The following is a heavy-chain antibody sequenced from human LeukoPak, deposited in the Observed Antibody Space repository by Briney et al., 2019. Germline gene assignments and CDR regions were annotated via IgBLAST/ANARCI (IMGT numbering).Heavy chain of an antibody. CDR2: IKQDGSEK. CDR1: GFTFSSYW. V-gene: IGHV3-7*01. J-gene: IGHJ4*02. CDR3: ARESGSYYPSYYFDY. Sequence: GGSLRLSCAASGFTFSSYWMSWVRQAPGKGLEWVANIKQDGSEKYYVDSVKGRFTISRDNAKNSLYLQMNSLRAEDTAVYYCARESGSYYPSYYFDYWGQGTLVTVSS. D-gene: IGHD1-26*01.